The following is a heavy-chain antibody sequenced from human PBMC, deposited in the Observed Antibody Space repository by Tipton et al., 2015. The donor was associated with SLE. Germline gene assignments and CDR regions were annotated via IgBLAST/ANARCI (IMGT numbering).Heavy chain of an antibody. Sequence: TLSLTCTVSGYSISSGYYWGWIRQPPGKGLEWIGSIYHSGSTYYNPSLKSRVTTSVDTSKNQFSLKLSSVTAADTAVYYCAGQLVEEYYFDYWGQGTLVTVSS. CDR3: AGQLVEEYYFDY. CDR1: GYSISSGYY. J-gene: IGHJ4*02. V-gene: IGHV4-38-2*02. D-gene: IGHD6-6*01. CDR2: IYHSGST.